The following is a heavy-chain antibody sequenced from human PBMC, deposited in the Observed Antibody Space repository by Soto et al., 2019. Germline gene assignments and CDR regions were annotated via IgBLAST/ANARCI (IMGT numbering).Heavy chain of an antibody. D-gene: IGHD5-18*01. V-gene: IGHV3-64D*06. CDR1: GFTFSSYA. CDR2: ISSNGGST. Sequence: PGGSLRLSCSASGFTFSSYAMHWVRQAPGKGLEYVSAISSNGGSTYYADSVKGRFTISRDNSKNTLYLQMSSLRAEDTAVYYCVKDQGLDTAMTYYFDYWGQGTLVTVSS. CDR3: VKDQGLDTAMTYYFDY. J-gene: IGHJ4*02.